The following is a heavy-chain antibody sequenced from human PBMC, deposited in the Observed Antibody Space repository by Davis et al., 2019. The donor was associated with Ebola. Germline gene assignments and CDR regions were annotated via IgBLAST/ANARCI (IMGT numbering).Heavy chain of an antibody. J-gene: IGHJ4*02. D-gene: IGHD6-25*01. CDR3: ARDRAATVIEY. Sequence: AASVKVSCKASGYIFRSYGISWVRQAPGQGLEWMGWISTYNGNTKYAQNFQGRVTMTTDTSTDTAYMELRSLRSDDTAVYYCARDRAATVIEYWGQGSLVTVSP. CDR1: GYIFRSYG. CDR2: ISTYNGNT. V-gene: IGHV1-18*04.